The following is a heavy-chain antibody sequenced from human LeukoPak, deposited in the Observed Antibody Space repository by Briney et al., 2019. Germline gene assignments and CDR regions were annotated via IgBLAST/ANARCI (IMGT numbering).Heavy chain of an antibody. Sequence: SETLSLTCTVSGGSISSSSYYWGWIRQPPGKGLEWIGSIYYSGSTYYNPSLKSRVTISVDTSKNQFSLKLSSVTAADTAVYCCARSTVVRFFDYWGQGTLVTVSS. CDR3: ARSTVVRFFDY. CDR1: GGSISSSSYY. D-gene: IGHD4-23*01. J-gene: IGHJ4*02. V-gene: IGHV4-39*07. CDR2: IYYSGST.